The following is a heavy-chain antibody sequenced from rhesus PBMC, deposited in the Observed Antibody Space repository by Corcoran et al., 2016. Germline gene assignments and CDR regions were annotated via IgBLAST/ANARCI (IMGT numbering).Heavy chain of an antibody. CDR3: ARIGNYNFDF. CDR1: GGSFGRSH. J-gene: IGHJ4*01. Sequence: QLQLQETGPGLVKLSETLSVTCSVSGGSFGRSHWVWRREAPGKGLEWRGDIYGGSRTTNYNPSLKSRVTLSVDTSKTQSSLKLNSGTAADPAVYYWARIGNYNFDFWGQGLLVTVSS. V-gene: IGHV4-169*01. D-gene: IGHD1-44*01. CDR2: IYGGSRTT.